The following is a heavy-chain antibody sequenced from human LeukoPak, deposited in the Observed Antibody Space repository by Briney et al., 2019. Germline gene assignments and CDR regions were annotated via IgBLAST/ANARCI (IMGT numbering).Heavy chain of an antibody. CDR2: INPTSGGT. CDR3: ARGEMITFGGVIVISTFDI. D-gene: IGHD3-16*02. Sequence: GASVKVSCKASGYTFTSYGISWVRQAPGQGLEWMGYINPTSGGTNYAQEFQGRVTMTRDTSISTAYMELSRLTSDDTAVYYCARGEMITFGGVIVISTFDIWGQGTMVTVS. J-gene: IGHJ3*02. CDR1: GYTFTSYG. V-gene: IGHV1-2*02.